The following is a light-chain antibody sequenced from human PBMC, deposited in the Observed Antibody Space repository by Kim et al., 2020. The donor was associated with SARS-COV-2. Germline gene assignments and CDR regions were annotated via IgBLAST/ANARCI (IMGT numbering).Light chain of an antibody. Sequence: EIVLTQSPGTLSLSPGERATLSCRGSQSVTSNYLAWYQKKPGQAPRLLIYGASMRATGIPDRFSGGGYGTDFTLTISRLEPEDFAVYYCQQYGRSPRTFGQGTKVDIK. CDR1: QSVTSNY. CDR3: QQYGRSPRT. J-gene: IGKJ1*01. V-gene: IGKV3-20*01. CDR2: GAS.